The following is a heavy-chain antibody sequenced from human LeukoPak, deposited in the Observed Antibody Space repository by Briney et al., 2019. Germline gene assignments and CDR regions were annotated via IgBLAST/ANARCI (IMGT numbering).Heavy chain of an antibody. J-gene: IGHJ4*02. CDR1: GFTFSRNW. CDR2: INGDGSST. V-gene: IGHV3-74*01. CDR3: SGAYYHPTGD. Sequence: GGSLRLSCEASGFTFSRNWMHWVRQAPGKGLVWVSRINGDGSSTSYADSVKGRFTVSRDNAKNTLYLRMNSLRAEDTAVYYRSGAYYHPTGDWGQGTLVTVSS. D-gene: IGHD1-26*01.